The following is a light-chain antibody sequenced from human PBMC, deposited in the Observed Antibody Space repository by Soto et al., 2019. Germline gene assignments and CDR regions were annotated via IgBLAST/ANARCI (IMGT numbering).Light chain of an antibody. J-gene: IGKJ4*01. V-gene: IGKV1-39*01. CDR2: AAS. CDR1: QSINSY. CDR3: QQSYSAPPRT. Sequence: DIPMTQSPSSLSASVGDRVTITCRASQSINSYLNWYQQKPGKAPKLLIYAASSLQSGVPSRFSGSGSGTDFTLTISSLQPEDFATYYCQQSYSAPPRTFGGGTKVEIK.